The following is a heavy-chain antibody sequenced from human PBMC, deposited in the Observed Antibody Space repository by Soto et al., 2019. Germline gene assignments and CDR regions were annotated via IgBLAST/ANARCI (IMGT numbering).Heavy chain of an antibody. Sequence: ASVKVSCKASGYTFTSYDINWVRQATGQGLEWMGWMNPNSGNTGYAQKLQGRVTMTRNTSISTAYMELSSLRSEDTAVYYCARLYNDWFDPWGQGTLVTVSS. D-gene: IGHD3-10*01. CDR1: GYTFTSYD. J-gene: IGHJ5*02. CDR3: ARLYNDWFDP. CDR2: MNPNSGNT. V-gene: IGHV1-8*01.